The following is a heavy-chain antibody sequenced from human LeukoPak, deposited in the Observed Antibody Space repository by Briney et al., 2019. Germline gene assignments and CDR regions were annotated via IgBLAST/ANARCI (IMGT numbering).Heavy chain of an antibody. V-gene: IGHV3-30*18. CDR1: GFPFSSYG. CDR2: ISYDGSNK. J-gene: IGHJ4*02. D-gene: IGHD6-13*01. Sequence: AGRSLLLSCAASGFPFSSYGMHGVRQAPGKGLEWVAVISYDGSNKYYADSVKGRFTISRDNSKNTLYLQMNSLRAEDTAVYYCAKEGHGSSLDYWGQGTLVTVSS. CDR3: AKEGHGSSLDY.